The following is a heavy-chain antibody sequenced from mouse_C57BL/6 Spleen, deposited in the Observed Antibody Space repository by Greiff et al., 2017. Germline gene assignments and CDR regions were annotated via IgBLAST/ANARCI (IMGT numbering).Heavy chain of an antibody. V-gene: IGHV1-72*01. Sequence: QVHVKQPGAELVKPGASVKLSCKASGYTFTSYWMHWVKQRPGRGLEWIGRIDPNSGGTKYNEKFKSKATLTVDKPSSTAYMQLSSLTSEDSAVYYCARDTTVVDYAMDYWGQGTSVTVSS. CDR1: GYTFTSYW. CDR3: ARDTTVVDYAMDY. CDR2: IDPNSGGT. D-gene: IGHD1-1*01. J-gene: IGHJ4*01.